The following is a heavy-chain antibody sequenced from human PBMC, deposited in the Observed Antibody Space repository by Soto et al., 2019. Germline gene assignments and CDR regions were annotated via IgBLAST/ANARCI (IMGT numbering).Heavy chain of an antibody. Sequence: EVQLVESGGGLVKPGGSLRLSCAASGFPFNNAWINWVRQVPGKGLEWVGRVKSKADGGSGDYAAPVKGRFVVSRDDSKDIVYLQKNSLKIEDTGVYYCTTDSRTTLPEIRFDYWGHGTQVTVSS. V-gene: IGHV3-15*07. CDR1: GFPFNNAW. J-gene: IGHJ4*01. CDR3: TTDSRTTLPEIRFDY. CDR2: VKSKADGGSG. D-gene: IGHD1-26*01.